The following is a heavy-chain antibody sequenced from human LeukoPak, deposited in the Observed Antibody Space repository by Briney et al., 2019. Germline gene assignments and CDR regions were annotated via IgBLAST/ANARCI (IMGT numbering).Heavy chain of an antibody. CDR3: ARGDYFDY. Sequence: SDTLSLTCTVSGGSISSYYWSWIRQPPGKGLEWIGYIYYSGSTNYNPSLKSRVTISVDTSKNQFSLKLSSVTAADTAVYYCARGDYFDYWGQGTLVTASS. J-gene: IGHJ4*02. V-gene: IGHV4-59*07. CDR2: IYYSGST. CDR1: GGSISSYY.